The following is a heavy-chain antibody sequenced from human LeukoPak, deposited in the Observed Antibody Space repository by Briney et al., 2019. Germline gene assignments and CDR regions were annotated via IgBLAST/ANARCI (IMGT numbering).Heavy chain of an antibody. CDR1: GGSISSYY. CDR3: ARGWGGYYPTR. J-gene: IGHJ4*02. V-gene: IGHV4-59*01. CDR2: IYYSGST. Sequence: SETLSLTCTVSGGSISSYYWSWIRQPPGKGLEWIGYIYYSGSTNYNPSLKSRVTISVDTSKNQFSLKLSSVTAADTAVYYCARGWGGYYPTRWGQGTLVTVSS. D-gene: IGHD3-22*01.